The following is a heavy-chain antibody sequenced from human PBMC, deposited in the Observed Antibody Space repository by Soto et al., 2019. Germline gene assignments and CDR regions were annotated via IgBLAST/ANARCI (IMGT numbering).Heavy chain of an antibody. V-gene: IGHV1-69*13. J-gene: IGHJ6*02. CDR1: GGTFSSSA. CDR2: IIPIFGTA. D-gene: IGHD2-15*01. CDR3: ARGGCSGGSCYSGGYYYYGMDV. Sequence: ASVKVSCKASGGTFSSSAISWVRQAPGQGLEWMGGIIPIFGTANYAQKFQGRVTITADESTSTAYMELSSLRSEDTAVYYCARGGCSGGSCYSGGYYYYGMDVWGQGTTVTVSS.